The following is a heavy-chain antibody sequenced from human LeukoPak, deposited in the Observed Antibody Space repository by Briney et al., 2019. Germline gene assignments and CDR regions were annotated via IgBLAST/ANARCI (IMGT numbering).Heavy chain of an antibody. CDR3: AKGQQELIDY. CDR1: GFTFSSYA. CDR2: IRYDGTSK. D-gene: IGHD6-13*01. V-gene: IGHV3-30*02. J-gene: IGHJ4*02. Sequence: GGSLRLSCAASGFTFSSYAMHWVRQAPGKGLEWVAFIRYDGTSKYYADSVRGRFTISRDNAKNTLYLQMNSLRAEDTAVYYCAKGQQELIDYWGQGTLVTVSS.